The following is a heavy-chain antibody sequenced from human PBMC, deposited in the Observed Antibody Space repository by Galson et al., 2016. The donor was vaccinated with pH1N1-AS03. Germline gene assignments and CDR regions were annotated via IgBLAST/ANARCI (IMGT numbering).Heavy chain of an antibody. Sequence: SVKVSCKASGYTLTRYYMHWVRQAPGQGLEWMGIIDPSGGPTTYAPKFQDRVTMTTDTTTSTAYMELRSLRSDDTAVYYCARDLGYCTTTGCQREWFDPWGQGTPVTVSS. J-gene: IGHJ5*02. CDR3: ARDLGYCTTTGCQREWFDP. V-gene: IGHV1-46*01. D-gene: IGHD2-2*01. CDR1: GYTLTRYY. CDR2: IDPSGGPT.